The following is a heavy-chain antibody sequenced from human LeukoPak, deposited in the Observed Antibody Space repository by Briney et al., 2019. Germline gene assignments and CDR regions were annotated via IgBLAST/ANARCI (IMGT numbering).Heavy chain of an antibody. V-gene: IGHV3-23*01. J-gene: IGHJ2*01. CDR3: AKVRDWYFDL. CDR1: GFTFSTYA. Sequence: GGSLRLSCTASGFTFSTYAMSWVRQAAGKGLEWVSGISGSDGRTFYTDSVKGRFTISRDNSKNTLYLQMNSLTAEDTAVYYCAKVRDWYFDLWGRGTLVTVTS. CDR2: ISGSDGRT.